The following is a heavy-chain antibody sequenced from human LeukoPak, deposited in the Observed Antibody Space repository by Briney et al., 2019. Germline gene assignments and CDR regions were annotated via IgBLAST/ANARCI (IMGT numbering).Heavy chain of an antibody. CDR2: ISLSGVT. D-gene: IGHD1-26*01. CDR1: GGSISSTNW. V-gene: IGHV4-4*02. Sequence: PSETPSLTCGVSGGSISSTNWWSWVRPPPGQGLEWIGEISLSGVTNYNPSLKSRVTMSLDRSKNHLSLTLTSVTAADTAVYYCSRESGAFSPFGYWGQGTLVTVSS. J-gene: IGHJ4*02. CDR3: SRESGAFSPFGY.